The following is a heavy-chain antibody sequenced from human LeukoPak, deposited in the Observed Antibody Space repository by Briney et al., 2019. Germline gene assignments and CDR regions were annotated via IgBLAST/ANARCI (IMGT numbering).Heavy chain of an antibody. CDR2: INHSGST. CDR1: GGSFSGYY. V-gene: IGHV4-34*01. CDR3: ARSFITIFGVVIILFDY. J-gene: IGHJ4*02. Sequence: KPSETLSLTCAVYGGSFSGYYWSWIRQPPGKGLEWIGEINHSGSTNYNPSLKSRVTISVDTSKNQFSLKLSSVTAADTAVYYCARSFITIFGVVIILFDYWGQGTLVTVSS. D-gene: IGHD3-3*01.